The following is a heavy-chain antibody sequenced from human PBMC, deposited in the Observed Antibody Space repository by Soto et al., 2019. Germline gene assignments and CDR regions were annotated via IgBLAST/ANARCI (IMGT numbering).Heavy chain of an antibody. CDR1: GGSISSYY. CDR2: IYYSGST. D-gene: IGHD1-1*01. V-gene: IGHV4-59*01. CDR3: AITQNGAFDY. J-gene: IGHJ4*02. Sequence: SETLSLTCTVSGGSISSYYWSWIRQPPGKGLEWIGYIYYSGSTNYNPSLKSRVTISVDTSKNQFSLKLSSVTAGDTAVYYCAITQNGAFDYWGQGTLVTVSS.